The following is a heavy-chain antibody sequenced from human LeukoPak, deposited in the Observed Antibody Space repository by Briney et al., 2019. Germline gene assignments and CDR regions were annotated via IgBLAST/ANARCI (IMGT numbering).Heavy chain of an antibody. CDR3: ARDLLNDSSGYYFYFDY. Sequence: SETLSLTCTASGGSISSSSYYWGWIRQPPGKGLEWIGSIYYSGSTYYNPSLKSRVTISVDTSKNQFSLKLSSVTAADTAVYYCARDLLNDSSGYYFYFDYWGQGTLVTVSS. V-gene: IGHV4-39*07. CDR1: GGSISSSSYY. CDR2: IYYSGST. J-gene: IGHJ4*02. D-gene: IGHD3-22*01.